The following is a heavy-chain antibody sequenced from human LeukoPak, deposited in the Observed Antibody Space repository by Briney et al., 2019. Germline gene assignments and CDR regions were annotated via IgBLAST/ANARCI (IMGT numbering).Heavy chain of an antibody. V-gene: IGHV4-34*01. CDR1: GGSLSFYY. Sequence: SETLSLTCGVSGGSLSFYYWSWIRQSPGKGLEWIAEISQNGDSNYNMSLKSRVTISLDKSKNQVSLKLSSVTAADTAVYFCARACSSSWYFNWFDPWGQGTLVTVSS. CDR2: ISQNGDS. D-gene: IGHD6-13*01. J-gene: IGHJ5*02. CDR3: ARACSSSWYFNWFDP.